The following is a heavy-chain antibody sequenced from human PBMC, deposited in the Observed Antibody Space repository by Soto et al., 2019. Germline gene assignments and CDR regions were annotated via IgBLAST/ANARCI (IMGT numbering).Heavy chain of an antibody. CDR2: LSYDGNNI. Sequence: QVQLVESGGGVVQPGRSLRLSCAASGFTFSNYAIHWVRQAPGKGLEWVAVLSYDGNNIHYADSVKGRFTVSRDNSKNTLFLQMNILRAEDTALYYCARGPIGDAAMVTNYFDYWGQGTLVTVSS. CDR1: GFTFSNYA. D-gene: IGHD5-18*01. CDR3: ARGPIGDAAMVTNYFDY. J-gene: IGHJ4*02. V-gene: IGHV3-30-3*01.